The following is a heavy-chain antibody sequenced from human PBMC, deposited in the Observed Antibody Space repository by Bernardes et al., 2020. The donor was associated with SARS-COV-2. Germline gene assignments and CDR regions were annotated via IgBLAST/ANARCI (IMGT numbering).Heavy chain of an antibody. CDR2: IKQYGSEK. CDR1: GFTFSSYW. CDR3: ARVGPGSARDAEYFQH. V-gene: IGHV3-7*03. Sequence: GGSLRLSRAASGFTFSSYWMTWVRQAPGKGLEWVANIKQYGSEKYYVDSVKGRFTISRDNAKNSLYLQMNSLRAEDTAVYYCARVGPGSARDAEYFQHWGQGTLVTVSS. D-gene: IGHD2-21*02. J-gene: IGHJ1*01.